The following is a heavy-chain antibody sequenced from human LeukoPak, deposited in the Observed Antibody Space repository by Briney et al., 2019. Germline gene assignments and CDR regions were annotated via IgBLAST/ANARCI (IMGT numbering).Heavy chain of an antibody. CDR1: GFSFSTSS. Sequence: GGSLRLSCAASGFSFSTSSVSWVRQAPGKGLEWVSYITGSSSRLAYADSVKGRFTISRDNAKNSVYLQMNSLTDEDTAVYYCARDYHNAFDIWGQGTMVTVSS. CDR2: ITGSSSRL. V-gene: IGHV3-48*02. J-gene: IGHJ3*02. D-gene: IGHD2-2*01. CDR3: ARDYHNAFDI.